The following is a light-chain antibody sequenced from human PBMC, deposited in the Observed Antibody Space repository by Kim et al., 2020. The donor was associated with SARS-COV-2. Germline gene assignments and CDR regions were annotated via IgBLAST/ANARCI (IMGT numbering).Light chain of an antibody. V-gene: IGKV4-1*01. CDR3: QQYYSTPYT. CDR1: QSFLYSSNNKNY. CDR2: WAS. Sequence: RATINCNVSQSFLYSSNNKNYLAWYQQKPGQPPKLLIYWASTRESGVPDRFSGSGSGTDFTLTISSLQAEDVAVYYCQQYYSTPYTFGQGTKLEI. J-gene: IGKJ2*01.